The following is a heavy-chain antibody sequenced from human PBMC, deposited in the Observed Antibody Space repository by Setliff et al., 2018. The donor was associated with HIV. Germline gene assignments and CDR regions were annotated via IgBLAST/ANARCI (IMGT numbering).Heavy chain of an antibody. J-gene: IGHJ4*02. CDR2: MGFTSTSI. CDR3: VRDHLWAFDY. D-gene: IGHD1-26*01. Sequence: GGSLRLSCAASGFTFSNFAINWVRQAPGKGLEWVSYMGFTSTSITYADSVKGRFTISRDNAKHSLYLQMNSLRVEDTAVYYCVRDHLWAFDYWGQGTLVTVSS. CDR1: GFTFSNFA. V-gene: IGHV3-48*01.